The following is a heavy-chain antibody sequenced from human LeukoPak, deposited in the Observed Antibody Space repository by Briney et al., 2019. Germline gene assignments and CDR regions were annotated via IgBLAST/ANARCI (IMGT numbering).Heavy chain of an antibody. CDR3: ARKRSKQRLGPDY. Sequence: GSSVTVSFTASGYTFTRYYMHWLRQAPGQGLEWMGWINPNSGGTFYPNKFQGRGTITRDTAISTAYMDLSKLTSCDTAVYYCARKRSKQRLGPDYWGQGTLVTVST. D-gene: IGHD6-25*01. CDR2: INPNSGGT. J-gene: IGHJ4*02. V-gene: IGHV1-2*07. CDR1: GYTFTRYY.